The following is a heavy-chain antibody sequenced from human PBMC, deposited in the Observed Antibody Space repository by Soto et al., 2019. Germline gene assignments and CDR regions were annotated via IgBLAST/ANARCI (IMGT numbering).Heavy chain of an antibody. CDR1: GGTFSSYA. CDR2: IIPIFGTA. V-gene: IGHV1-69*01. J-gene: IGHJ5*02. D-gene: IGHD1-26*01. Sequence: QVQLVQSGAEVKKPGSSVKVSCKASGGTFSSYAISWVRQAPGQGLEWMGGIIPIFGTANYAQRYQGRVTITADESTSKDYMELSSLRSEDTAVYYCAHLVGATPHHGWFDPWGQGTLVTVSS. CDR3: AHLVGATPHHGWFDP.